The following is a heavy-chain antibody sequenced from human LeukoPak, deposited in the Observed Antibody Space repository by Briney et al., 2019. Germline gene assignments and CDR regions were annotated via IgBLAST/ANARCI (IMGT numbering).Heavy chain of an antibody. J-gene: IGHJ4*03. V-gene: IGHV3-21*01. D-gene: IGHD3-22*01. CDR3: ARESYDRSGNYPRDFDS. CDR1: GFTFSRHG. CDR2: ISSGSIYA. Sequence: KPGGSLRLSCAASGFTFSRHGMNWVRQAPGKGLEWISSISSGSIYAHYSDSVEGRFSISRDDANSFLYLQMSSLRAEDTAVYYCARESYDRSGNYPRDFDSWGQGTTVTVSS.